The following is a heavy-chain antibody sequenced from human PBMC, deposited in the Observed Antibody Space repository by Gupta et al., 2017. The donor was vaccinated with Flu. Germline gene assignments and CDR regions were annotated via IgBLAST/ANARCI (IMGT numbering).Heavy chain of an antibody. J-gene: IGHJ4*02. CDR1: GFTFSSYG. D-gene: IGHD1-26*01. CDR3: ARGIVGATDIDY. Sequence: QVQLVESGGGVVQPGRSLRLSCAASGFTFSSYGMHWVRQAPGKGLEWVAVIWYDGSNKYYADSVKGRFTISRDNSKNTLYLQMNSLRAEDTAVYYCARGIVGATDIDYWGQGTLVTVSS. V-gene: IGHV3-33*01. CDR2: IWYDGSNK.